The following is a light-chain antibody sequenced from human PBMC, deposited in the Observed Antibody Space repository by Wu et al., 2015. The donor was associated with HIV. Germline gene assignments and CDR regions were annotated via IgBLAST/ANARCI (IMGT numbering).Light chain of an antibody. V-gene: IGKV3-11*01. Sequence: EIVLTQSPVTLSLSPGERATLSCRASQSVSTYLGWYQQKPGQAPRLLIYDASNRATGIPARFSGSGSGTDFTLTISSLEPEDFAVYYCQQRNNWPRAPFGGGTKVEMK. CDR3: QQRNNWPRAP. J-gene: IGKJ4*01. CDR1: QSVSTY. CDR2: DAS.